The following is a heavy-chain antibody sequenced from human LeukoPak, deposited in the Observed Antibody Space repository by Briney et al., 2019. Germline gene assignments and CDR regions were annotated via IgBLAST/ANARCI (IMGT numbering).Heavy chain of an antibody. Sequence: PGGSLRLSCAASGFTFSDYYMSWIRQAPGKGLEWVSYISSSGSTIYYADSVKGRFTISRDNAKNSLYLQMNSLRVEDTAVYYCAKGSSSSRPYYFDDWGQGALVTVSS. CDR1: GFTFSDYY. V-gene: IGHV3-11*01. D-gene: IGHD6-6*01. CDR2: ISSSGSTI. J-gene: IGHJ4*02. CDR3: AKGSSSSRPYYFDD.